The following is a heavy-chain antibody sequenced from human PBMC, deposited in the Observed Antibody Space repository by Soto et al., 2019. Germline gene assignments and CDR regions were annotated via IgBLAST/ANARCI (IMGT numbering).Heavy chain of an antibody. CDR1: GFTFSSYG. J-gene: IGHJ6*03. CDR3: ARDRRGLERQTGHYYYYMDV. CDR2: IWYDGSNK. Sequence: GGSLRLSCAASGFTFSSYGMHWVRQAPGKGLEWVAVIWYDGSNKYYADSVKGRFTISRDNSKNTLYLQMNSLRAEDTAVYYCARDRRGLERQTGHYYYYMDVWGKGTTVTVSS. V-gene: IGHV3-33*01. D-gene: IGHD1-1*01.